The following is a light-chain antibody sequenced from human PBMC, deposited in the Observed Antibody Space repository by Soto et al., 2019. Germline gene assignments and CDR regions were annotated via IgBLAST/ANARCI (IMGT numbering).Light chain of an antibody. CDR2: EVS. J-gene: IGLJ2*01. CDR1: SSDVGGYNY. CDR3: SSYAGSEV. V-gene: IGLV2-8*01. Sequence: QSALTQPPSASGSPGQSVTISCTGTSSDVGGYNYVSWYQQHPGKAPKLMIYEVSKRPSGVPDRFSGSKSGNTASLTVSGLQAEDEADYYCSSYAGSEVFGGGTKLPVL.